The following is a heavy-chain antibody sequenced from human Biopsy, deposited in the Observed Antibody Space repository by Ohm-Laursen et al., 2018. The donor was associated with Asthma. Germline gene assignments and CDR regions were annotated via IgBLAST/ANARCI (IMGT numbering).Heavy chain of an antibody. D-gene: IGHD2-2*01. Sequence: TLSLTCSLSSGSGGYMRSGNYYWGWIRQPPGKGLEWIGSMYYGETTYYSPSLKSRVTISVDTSKNQFSLILSSVTAADTAVYYCARHDHRWDTYADFWGQGMLVTVSS. CDR1: SGSGGYMRSGNYY. CDR3: ARHDHRWDTYADF. J-gene: IGHJ4*02. V-gene: IGHV4-39*01. CDR2: MYYGETT.